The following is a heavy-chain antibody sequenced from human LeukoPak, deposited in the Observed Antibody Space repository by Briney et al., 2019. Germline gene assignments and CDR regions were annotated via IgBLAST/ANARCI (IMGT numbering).Heavy chain of an antibody. V-gene: IGHV3-21*01. CDR2: ISSSSSSI. CDR3: ARGGGYSDYGGPY. Sequence: GGSLRLSCAGSGFTFSSYSMNWVRQAPGKGLEWDSSISSSSSSIYYTDSVKGRFTISRDNAKNSLYLQMNSLRAEDTAVYYCARGGGYSDYGGPYWGQGTLVTVSS. D-gene: IGHD5-12*01. CDR1: GFTFSSYS. J-gene: IGHJ4*02.